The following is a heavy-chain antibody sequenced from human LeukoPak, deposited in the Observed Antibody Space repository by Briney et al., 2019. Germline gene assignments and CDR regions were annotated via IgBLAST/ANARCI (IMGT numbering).Heavy chain of an antibody. Sequence: SETLSLTCTVSGGSISSYYWSWIRQPAGKGLEWIGRIYSSGSTNYNPSLKSRVTMSVDTSKNQFSLKVSSVTAADTAVYYCVSWELATSGFDYWGQGTLVTVSS. D-gene: IGHD5-24*01. V-gene: IGHV4-4*07. J-gene: IGHJ4*02. CDR3: VSWELATSGFDY. CDR1: GGSISSYY. CDR2: IYSSGST.